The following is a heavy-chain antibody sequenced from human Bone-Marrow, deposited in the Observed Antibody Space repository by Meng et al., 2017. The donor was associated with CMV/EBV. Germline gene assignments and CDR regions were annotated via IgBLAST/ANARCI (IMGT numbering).Heavy chain of an antibody. Sequence: AASGLTFSRYGMRWVRQAPGKGLEWVAVISNDGSNKYYADSVKGRFTISRDNSKNTLYLQMNSLRAEDAAVYYCAKDRRWELLHLDYWGQGTLVTVSS. V-gene: IGHV3-30*18. CDR1: GLTFSRYG. J-gene: IGHJ4*02. D-gene: IGHD1-26*01. CDR3: AKDRRWELLHLDY. CDR2: ISNDGSNK.